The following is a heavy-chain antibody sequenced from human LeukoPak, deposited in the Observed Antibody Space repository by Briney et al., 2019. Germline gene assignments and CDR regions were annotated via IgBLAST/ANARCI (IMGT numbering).Heavy chain of an antibody. J-gene: IGHJ5*02. V-gene: IGHV1-18*01. CDR2: ISAYNGNT. Sequence: ASVKVSCKASGYTFTSYGISWVRQAPGQGLEWMGWISAYNGNTNYAQKFRGRVTMTRDTSITTAYMELNRLTSDDTALYYCVRDRPHNWFDPWGQGTLVTVSS. CDR3: VRDRPHNWFDP. CDR1: GYTFTSYG.